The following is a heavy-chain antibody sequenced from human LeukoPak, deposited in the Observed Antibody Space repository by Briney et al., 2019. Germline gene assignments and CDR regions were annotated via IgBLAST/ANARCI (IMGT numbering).Heavy chain of an antibody. Sequence: GSLRLSCAASGFTFSDYYMSWIRQAPGKGLEWIGYIYYSGSTNYNPSLKSRVTISVDTSKNQFSLKLSSVTAADTAVYYCARRATYYYDSSGPRNAFDIWGQGTMVTVSS. J-gene: IGHJ3*02. CDR3: ARRATYYYDSSGPRNAFDI. V-gene: IGHV4-59*01. D-gene: IGHD3-22*01. CDR1: GFTFSDYY. CDR2: IYYSGST.